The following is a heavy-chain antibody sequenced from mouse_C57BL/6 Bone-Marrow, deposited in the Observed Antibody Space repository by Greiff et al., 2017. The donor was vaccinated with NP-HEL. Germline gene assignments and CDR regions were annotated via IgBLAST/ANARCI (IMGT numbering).Heavy chain of an antibody. J-gene: IGHJ4*01. CDR2: IYPSDSET. Sequence: QVQLQQPGAELVRPGSSVKLSCKASGYTFTSYWMDWVKQRPGQGLEWIGNIYPSDSETHYNQKFKDKATLTVDKSSSTAYMQLSSLTSEDSAVDYCARGSSTTVVAGDYWGQGTSVTVSS. CDR3: ARGSSTTVVAGDY. D-gene: IGHD1-1*01. CDR1: GYTFTSYW. V-gene: IGHV1-61*01.